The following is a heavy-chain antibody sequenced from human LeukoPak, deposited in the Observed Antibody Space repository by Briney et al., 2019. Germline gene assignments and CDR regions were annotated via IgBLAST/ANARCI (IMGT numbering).Heavy chain of an antibody. CDR2: ISSSSSTI. CDR3: ARGAVRALLAFDV. Sequence: GGSLRLSCAASGFTFSEYTFNWVRQAPGKGLEWLSYISSSSSTIYYVDSVKGRFTISRDNAKKSLFLQMNSLRAEDTAVYYCARGAVRALLAFDVWGQGTMVTVSS. CDR1: GFTFSEYT. D-gene: IGHD3-10*01. J-gene: IGHJ3*01. V-gene: IGHV3-48*01.